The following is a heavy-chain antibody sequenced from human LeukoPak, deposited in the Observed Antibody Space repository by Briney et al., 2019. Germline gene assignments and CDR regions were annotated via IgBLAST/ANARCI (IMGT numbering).Heavy chain of an antibody. Sequence: GGSLRLSCAASGFTFSSYAMMWVRQAPGKGLDWVSTISVSGGSPNYADSVKGRFTISRDNSKNTLFLQMNSLRAEDTALYYCAKGLREYDFWSGYATGGQGTLATVSS. CDR2: ISVSGGSP. CDR1: GFTFSSYA. D-gene: IGHD3-3*01. V-gene: IGHV3-23*01. CDR3: AKGLREYDFWSGYAT. J-gene: IGHJ4*02.